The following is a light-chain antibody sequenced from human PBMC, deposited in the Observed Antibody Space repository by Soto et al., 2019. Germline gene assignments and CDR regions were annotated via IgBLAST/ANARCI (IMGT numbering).Light chain of an antibody. V-gene: IGLV2-14*01. Sequence: QSVLTQPASVSGSPGQSITISCTGTSSDVGGYNYVSWYQQHPGKAPKLMIYEVSNRPSGVSDRFSGSKSGSTASLTIYGLQAEDEADYYCSSYTSSSAWVFGGGTKLTVL. CDR2: EVS. J-gene: IGLJ3*02. CDR3: SSYTSSSAWV. CDR1: SSDVGGYNY.